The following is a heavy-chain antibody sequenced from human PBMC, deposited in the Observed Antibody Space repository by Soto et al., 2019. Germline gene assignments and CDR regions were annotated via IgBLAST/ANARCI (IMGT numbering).Heavy chain of an antibody. CDR1: GFTFRNHA. CDR2: IWYDGTSK. D-gene: IGHD2-8*01. Sequence: PVGSLRLSCAASGFTFRNHAMHWVRQAPGKGLEWVGLIWYDGTSKYYADSVKGRFTISRDNSKNTLYLEMNSLRVEDTAIYYCVRDQGVVIIKDHWGQGTLVTVSS. CDR3: VRDQGVVIIKDH. V-gene: IGHV3-33*08. J-gene: IGHJ4*02.